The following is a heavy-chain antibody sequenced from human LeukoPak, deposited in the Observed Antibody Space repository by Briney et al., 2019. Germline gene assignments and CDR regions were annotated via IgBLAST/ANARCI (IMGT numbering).Heavy chain of an antibody. CDR2: INHSGST. Sequence: SETLSLTCAVYGGSFSGYYWSWIRQPPGKGLEWIGEINHSGSTNYNPSLKSRVTISVDTSKNQFSLKLSSVTAADTAVYYCARGSYSSSWYNYYYYYGMDVWGQGTTVTVSS. CDR1: GGSFSGYY. D-gene: IGHD6-13*01. J-gene: IGHJ6*02. V-gene: IGHV4-34*01. CDR3: ARGSYSSSWYNYYYYYGMDV.